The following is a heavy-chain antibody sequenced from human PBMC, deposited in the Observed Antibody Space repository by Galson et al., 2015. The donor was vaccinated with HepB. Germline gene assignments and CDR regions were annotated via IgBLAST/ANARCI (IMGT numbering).Heavy chain of an antibody. Sequence: SGAEVKMPGESLKISCTGSGYSFTIYWIGWVRQMPGKGLEWMGIIYPGDSNTIYSPSFQGQVTVSADKSISTAYLQWSSLKASDTAIYCCVRHADPSIYWSVGGFDYWGQGTLVTVSS. D-gene: IGHD5/OR15-5a*01. V-gene: IGHV5-51*01. CDR2: IYPGDSNT. CDR1: GYSFTIYW. CDR3: VRHADPSIYWSVGGFDY. J-gene: IGHJ4*02.